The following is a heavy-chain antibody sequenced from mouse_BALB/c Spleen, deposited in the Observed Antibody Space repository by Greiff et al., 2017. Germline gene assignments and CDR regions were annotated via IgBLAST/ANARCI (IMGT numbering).Heavy chain of an antibody. Sequence: EVMLVESGGGLVKPGGSLKLSCAASGFTFSSYAMPWVRQTPEKRLEWVASISSGGSTYYPDGVKGRFTITRDNARNILYLQMSSLRSEDTAMYYCARVGYGYWYFDVWGEGTTVTVSS. CDR1: GFTFSSYA. D-gene: IGHD3-1*01. CDR3: ARVGYGYWYFDV. CDR2: ISSGGST. V-gene: IGHV5-6-5*01. J-gene: IGHJ1*01.